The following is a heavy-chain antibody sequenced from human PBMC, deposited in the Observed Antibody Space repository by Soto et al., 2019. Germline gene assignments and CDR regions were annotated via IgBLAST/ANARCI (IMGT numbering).Heavy chain of an antibody. V-gene: IGHV4-30-4*01. CDR2: MYNSGST. D-gene: IGHD4-17*01. J-gene: IGHJ1*01. CDR1: GGSISSGAYY. CDR3: ARAPPSTMTRPEYFQH. Sequence: SETLSLTCTVSGGSISSGAYYWSWIRQPPGKGLEWIGYMYNSGSTDYNPSLKSRVTISVDTSKNQFSLKLSSVTAADTAVYYCARAPPSTMTRPEYFQHWGQGTLVTVSS.